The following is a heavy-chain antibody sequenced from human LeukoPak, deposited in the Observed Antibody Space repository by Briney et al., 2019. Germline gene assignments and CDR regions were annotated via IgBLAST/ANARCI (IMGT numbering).Heavy chain of an antibody. CDR3: AKSFWWFGEFSPFDY. Sequence: PGGSLGLSCAASGFTFSSYTMNWVRQAPGKGLEWVSSISTSGSYIYYADSLKGRFTISRDNAKNSLYLQMNSLRAEDTAVYYCAKSFWWFGEFSPFDYWGQGTLVTVSS. CDR2: ISTSGSYI. J-gene: IGHJ4*02. D-gene: IGHD3-10*01. CDR1: GFTFSSYT. V-gene: IGHV3-21*04.